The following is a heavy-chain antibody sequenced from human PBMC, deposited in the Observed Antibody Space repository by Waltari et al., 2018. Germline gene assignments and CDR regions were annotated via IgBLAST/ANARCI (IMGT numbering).Heavy chain of an antibody. CDR3: ARVVSYGGIDY. CDR1: EFSFARYA. J-gene: IGHJ4*02. Sequence: VQLVESGGGVVQPGKSLRLSCVASEFSFARYAMQWVRQAPGKGLEWVAVSSYDGDSKYYAESVEGRFTISSDQSTNTLYLELDSLRVEDTALYYCARVVSYGGIDYWGLGTLVIVSS. CDR2: SSYDGDSK. D-gene: IGHD5-18*01. V-gene: IGHV3-30-3*01.